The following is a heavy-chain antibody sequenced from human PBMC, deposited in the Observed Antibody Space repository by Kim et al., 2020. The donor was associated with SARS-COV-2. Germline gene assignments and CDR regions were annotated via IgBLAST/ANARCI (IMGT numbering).Heavy chain of an antibody. Sequence: GGSLRLSCAASGFTVSSNYMSWVHQAPGKGLEWVSVIYSGGSTYYADSVKGRFTISRDNSKNTLYLQMNSLRAEDTAVYYCARGPYSSSCPDYWGQGTLVTVSS. CDR3: ARGPYSSSCPDY. D-gene: IGHD6-13*01. CDR2: IYSGGST. V-gene: IGHV3-66*01. J-gene: IGHJ4*02. CDR1: GFTVSSNY.